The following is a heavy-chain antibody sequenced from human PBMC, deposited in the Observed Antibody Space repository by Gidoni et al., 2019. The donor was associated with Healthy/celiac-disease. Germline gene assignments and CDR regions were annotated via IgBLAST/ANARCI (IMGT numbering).Heavy chain of an antibody. CDR2: INPNSGGT. CDR1: GYPFTGYY. D-gene: IGHD1-1*01. Sequence: QVQLVQSGAEVTKPGASVKVSCKASGYPFTGYYMHWVRQVPGQGLEWMGWINPNSGGTNYAQKFQGRVTMTRDTSISTAYMELSRLRSDDTAVDYCARDLGHYNDGSFDIWGQVTMVTVSS. V-gene: IGHV1-2*02. CDR3: ARDLGHYNDGSFDI. J-gene: IGHJ3*02.